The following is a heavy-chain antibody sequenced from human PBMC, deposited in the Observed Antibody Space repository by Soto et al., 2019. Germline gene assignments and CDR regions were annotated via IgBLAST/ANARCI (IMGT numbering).Heavy chain of an antibody. CDR2: ISYSGTT. D-gene: IGHD3-10*01. CDR3: ARKDTYGPTLNWFDP. J-gene: IGHJ5*02. CDR1: GGSISSGAYY. Sequence: QVQLQESGPGLVKPSETLSLTCTVSGGSISSGAYYWSWIRQHPGKGLEWIGYISYSGTTYYNPSLKSRVIVSVDTSKNQFSLPLSSVTAADTALYFCARKDTYGPTLNWFDPWGQGTLVTVSS. V-gene: IGHV4-31*03.